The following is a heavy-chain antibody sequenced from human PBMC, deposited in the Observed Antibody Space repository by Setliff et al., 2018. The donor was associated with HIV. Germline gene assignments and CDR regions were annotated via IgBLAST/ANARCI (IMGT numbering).Heavy chain of an antibody. V-gene: IGHV1-69*13. D-gene: IGHD2-2*01. CDR1: GGTFTSYA. CDR3: ARESEMATAANYYYGMGV. Sequence: SVKVSCKASGGTFTSYAISWVRQAPGQGLEWMGAIIPIFGTTNYAQKFHDRVTITADESTSTAYMDLSSLTSADTAVYYCARESEMATAANYYYGMGVWGQGTTVTVSS. J-gene: IGHJ6*02. CDR2: IIPIFGTT.